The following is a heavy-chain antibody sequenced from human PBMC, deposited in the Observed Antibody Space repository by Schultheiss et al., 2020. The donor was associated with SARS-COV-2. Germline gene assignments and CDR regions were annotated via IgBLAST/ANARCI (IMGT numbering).Heavy chain of an antibody. CDR1: GGSISSYY. Sequence: SETLSLTCTVSGGSISSYYWSWIRQPAGKGLEWIGRIYTSGSTYYNPSLKSRVTISVDTSKNQFSLKLSSVTAADTAVYYCASLRSYGSLFVDYWGQGTLVTVSS. CDR2: IYTSGST. D-gene: IGHD5-18*01. V-gene: IGHV4-4*07. CDR3: ASLRSYGSLFVDY. J-gene: IGHJ4*02.